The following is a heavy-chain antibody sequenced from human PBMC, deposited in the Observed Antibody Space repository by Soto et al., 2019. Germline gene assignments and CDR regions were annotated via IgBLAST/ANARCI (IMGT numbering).Heavy chain of an antibody. V-gene: IGHV3-15*01. CDR2: IKSKTDGGTT. CDR1: GFTFSNAW. CDR3: TSTGYYYDSSGYYYQDC. J-gene: IGHJ4*02. D-gene: IGHD3-22*01. Sequence: GGSLRLSCAASGFTFSNAWMSWVRQAPGKGLEWVGRIKSKTDGGTTDYAAPVKGRFTISRDDSKNTLYLQMNSLKTEDTAVYYCTSTGYYYDSSGYYYQDCWGQGTLVTVSS.